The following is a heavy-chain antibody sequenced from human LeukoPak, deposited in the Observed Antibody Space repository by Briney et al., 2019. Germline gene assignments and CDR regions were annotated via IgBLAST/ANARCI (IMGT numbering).Heavy chain of an antibody. J-gene: IGHJ4*02. CDR3: ARVPWLVPYFDY. D-gene: IGHD6-19*01. Sequence: GGSLRLSCAASGFXFSSYSINWVRQAPGKGLEWVANIKQDGSEKYYVDSVKGRFTISRDNAKNSLYLQMNSLRAEDTALYYCARVPWLVPYFDYWGQGNLVTVSS. CDR1: GFXFSSYS. CDR2: IKQDGSEK. V-gene: IGHV3-7*04.